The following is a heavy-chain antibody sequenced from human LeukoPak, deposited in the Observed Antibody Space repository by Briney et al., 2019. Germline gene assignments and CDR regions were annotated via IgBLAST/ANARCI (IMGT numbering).Heavy chain of an antibody. CDR3: ARVGYSYGFN. V-gene: IGHV4-31*03. CDR2: MYYSGST. CDR1: VGSISSGMYY. Sequence: TLSLTCTVAVGSISSGMYYGSWIRQHPVEGLEWIGYMYYSGSTYYNPSIKSRVTISVEPSKNQFSLKLSSVNAADTAVYCCARVGYSYGFNWGQGTLVTVSS. D-gene: IGHD5-18*01. J-gene: IGHJ4*02.